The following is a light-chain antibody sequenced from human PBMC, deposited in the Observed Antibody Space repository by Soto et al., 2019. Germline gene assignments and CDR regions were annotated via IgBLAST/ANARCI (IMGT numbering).Light chain of an antibody. Sequence: QSVLNQPASVSGSPGQSITISCTGTSSDVGGYNYVSWYQQHPGKAPKLMIYDVSNRPSGVSNRFSGSKSGNTASLTISGLQAEDEADYYCSSYTSSSTPEVFGTGIKVTVL. CDR3: SSYTSSSTPEV. V-gene: IGLV2-14*01. CDR1: SSDVGGYNY. J-gene: IGLJ1*01. CDR2: DVS.